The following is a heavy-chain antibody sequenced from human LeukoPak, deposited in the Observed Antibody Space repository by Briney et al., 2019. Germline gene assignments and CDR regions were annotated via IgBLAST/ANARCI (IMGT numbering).Heavy chain of an antibody. D-gene: IGHD2-15*01. CDR2: ISVTGDIT. CDR1: EFTFNSHA. Sequence: QSGGSLRLSCAASEFTFNSHAMYWVRQALGKGLEWVSSISVTGDITHYADSVKGRFTISRDNSKNTLYLQMSSLRAEDTALYYCARRRSEIFAFDYWSQGTLVTVSS. V-gene: IGHV3-23*01. J-gene: IGHJ4*02. CDR3: ARRRSEIFAFDY.